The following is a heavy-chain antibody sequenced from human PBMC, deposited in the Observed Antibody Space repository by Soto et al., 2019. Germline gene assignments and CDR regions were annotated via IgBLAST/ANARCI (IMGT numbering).Heavy chain of an antibody. V-gene: IGHV1-69*13. CDR1: GRTLDSYS. D-gene: IGHD3-9*01. CDR3: ARDGGGRYFDWLRLYFQY. J-gene: IGHJ4*02. CDR2: IIPIFGSA. Sequence: SVKVSCKASGRTLDSYSITWVRQAGGQGLEWMGGIIPIFGSASYAQRFQGRVTITADESTSTSYMELSSLRSEDTAVYYCARDGGGRYFDWLRLYFQYLGQATLHHVSS.